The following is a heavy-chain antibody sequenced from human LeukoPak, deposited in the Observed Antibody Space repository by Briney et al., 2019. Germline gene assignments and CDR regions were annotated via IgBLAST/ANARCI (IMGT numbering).Heavy chain of an antibody. CDR2: INAGNGNT. V-gene: IGHV1-3*01. Sequence: GASVKVSCKASGYTFTSYAMHWVRQAPGQRLEWIGWINAGNGNTKYSQKFQGRVTITRDTSASTAYMELSSLRSEDTAVYYCARSERDYYDSSGYDYWGQGTLVTVSS. CDR1: GYTFTSYA. D-gene: IGHD3-22*01. J-gene: IGHJ4*02. CDR3: ARSERDYYDSSGYDY.